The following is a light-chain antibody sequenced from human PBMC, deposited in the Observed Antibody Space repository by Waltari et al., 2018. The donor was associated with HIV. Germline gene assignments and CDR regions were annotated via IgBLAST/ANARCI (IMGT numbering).Light chain of an antibody. J-gene: IGLJ2*01. CDR1: SSDIGNYHL. Sequence: QSALTQPASVSGSPGQSITISCTGTSSDIGNYHLVSWYQQHPGKAPKLIIYEGIKRPSGVSNRISGSKSANTASLTISGLQAEDEADYFCSSYGGISNWLFGGGTKLTVL. CDR2: EGI. CDR3: SSYGGISNWL. V-gene: IGLV2-23*01.